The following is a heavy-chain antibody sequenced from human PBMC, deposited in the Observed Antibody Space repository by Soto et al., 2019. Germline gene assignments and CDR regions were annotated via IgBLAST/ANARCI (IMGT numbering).Heavy chain of an antibody. CDR3: ARLFDTSGWYDY. V-gene: IGHV5-51*01. CDR2: IYPGDSDT. J-gene: IGHJ4*02. Sequence: EVQLVQSGAEVKKPGESLTISCKGSGYSFTSYWIGWVRQMPGKGLERMGIIYPGDSDTRYSPSFQGQVTISADKSITTTYLQWSSLKASDTAIYYCARLFDTSGWYDYWGQGTLVTVSS. D-gene: IGHD6-19*01. CDR1: GYSFTSYW.